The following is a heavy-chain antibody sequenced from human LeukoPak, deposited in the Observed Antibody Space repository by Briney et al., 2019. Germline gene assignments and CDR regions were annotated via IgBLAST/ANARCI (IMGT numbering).Heavy chain of an antibody. V-gene: IGHV3-23*01. CDR2: ISGSGGST. Sequence: VSGISGSGGSTYYVDSVKGRFTISRDNSKNTLNLQMNSLRAEDTAVYYCAKQGQSSRWYDFDYWGQGTLVTVSS. CDR3: AKQGQSSRWYDFDY. J-gene: IGHJ4*02. D-gene: IGHD6-13*01.